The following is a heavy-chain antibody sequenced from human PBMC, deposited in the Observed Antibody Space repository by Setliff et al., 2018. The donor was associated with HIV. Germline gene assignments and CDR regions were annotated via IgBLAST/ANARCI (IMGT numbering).Heavy chain of an antibody. D-gene: IGHD3-22*01. Sequence: GGSLRLSCAASGFTFDDYTMHWVRQVPGKGLEWVSLITWNGDRAYYTDSVKGRFTVSRDNSKNSFYLQMNSLRDEDTAVYYCVTGVGTSSVDYWGQGTMVTVSS. CDR1: GFTFDDYT. J-gene: IGHJ4*02. CDR3: VTGVGTSSVDY. V-gene: IGHV3-43D*03. CDR2: ITWNGDRA.